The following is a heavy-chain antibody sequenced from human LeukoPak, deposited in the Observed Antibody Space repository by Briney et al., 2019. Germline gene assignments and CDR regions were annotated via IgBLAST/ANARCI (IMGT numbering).Heavy chain of an antibody. CDR3: ARSRSSSGLLGY. J-gene: IGHJ4*02. D-gene: IGHD6-6*01. Sequence: QAGGSLRLSCAVSGFTFSSYAMHWVRQAPGKGLEWLAVMSHDGTNKYYADSVKGRFTISRDNSKNALYLHMSSLRAEDTAVYYCARSRSSSGLLGYWGQGTLVTVSS. V-gene: IGHV3-30-3*01. CDR1: GFTFSSYA. CDR2: MSHDGTNK.